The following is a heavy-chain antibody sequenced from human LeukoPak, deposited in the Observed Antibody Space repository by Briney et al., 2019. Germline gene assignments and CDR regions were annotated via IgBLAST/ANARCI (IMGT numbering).Heavy chain of an antibody. CDR2: INWNGGST. V-gene: IGHV3-20*04. Sequence: GGSLRLSCAASGFTFDDYGMTWVRHAPGKGLEWVSGINWNGGSTVYADSVKGRFTISRDSAKNSLSLQMNSLRAEDTALYYCARDHEGGVVMGYFDCWGQGTLVTVSS. D-gene: IGHD3-3*01. CDR1: GFTFDDYG. CDR3: ARDHEGGVVMGYFDC. J-gene: IGHJ4*02.